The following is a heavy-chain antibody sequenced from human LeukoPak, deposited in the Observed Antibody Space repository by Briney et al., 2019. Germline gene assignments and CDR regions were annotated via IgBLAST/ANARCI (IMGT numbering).Heavy chain of an antibody. CDR1: GFMFSSYG. CDR3: AKDGHCSPGGCFPNNFNS. D-gene: IGHD2-15*01. J-gene: IGHJ4*02. CDR2: ISSDGSNK. Sequence: GGSLRLSCAASGFMFSSYGMHWVRQAPGKGLEWVAVISSDGSNKDYADSVKGRFTISRDNSKNTLYLQMNSLRAEDTAVYYCAKDGHCSPGGCFPNNFNSWGQGTLVTVPS. V-gene: IGHV3-30*18.